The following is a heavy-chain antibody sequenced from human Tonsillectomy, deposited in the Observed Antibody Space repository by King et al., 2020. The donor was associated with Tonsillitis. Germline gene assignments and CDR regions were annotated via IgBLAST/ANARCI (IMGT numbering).Heavy chain of an antibody. CDR3: ARAEWRDYYYYGMDV. CDR2: ISSRSSTM. D-gene: IGHD2-8*01. Sequence: VQLVESGGGLVQPGGSLRLSCAASGFTFSNYGMNWVRQAPGKGLEWVSYISSRSSTMYYEDTVKGRLTISRENAKNSLYLQMNSLRADDTAVYYCARAEWRDYYYYGMDVWGQGTTVTVSS. CDR1: GFTFSNYG. V-gene: IGHV3-48*01. J-gene: IGHJ6*02.